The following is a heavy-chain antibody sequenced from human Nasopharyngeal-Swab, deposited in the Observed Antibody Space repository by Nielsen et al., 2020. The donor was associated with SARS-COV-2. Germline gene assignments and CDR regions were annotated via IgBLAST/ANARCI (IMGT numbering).Heavy chain of an antibody. Sequence: VRPMPGKGLEWMGIIYPGDSDTRYSPSFQGQVTISANKSISTAYLQWSSLKASDTAMYYCARQGDIVVVPAASALDYWGQGTLVTVSS. D-gene: IGHD2-2*01. V-gene: IGHV5-51*01. J-gene: IGHJ4*02. CDR2: IYPGDSDT. CDR3: ARQGDIVVVPAASALDY.